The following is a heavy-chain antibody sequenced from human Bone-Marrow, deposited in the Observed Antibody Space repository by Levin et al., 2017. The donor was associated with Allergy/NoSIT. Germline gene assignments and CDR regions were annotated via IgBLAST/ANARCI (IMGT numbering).Heavy chain of an antibody. J-gene: IGHJ3*01. CDR2: IHSDGSTT. D-gene: IGHD3-10*01. Sequence: GESLKISCAASGFTFSNYWIHWIRQPPGKGLVWVARIHSDGSTTTYADSVKGRFTISRDNAKNTLYLQLNSLRAEDTAVYYCARVRWLQGVILPGPFDSWGQGALVTVSS. CDR1: GFTFSNYW. V-gene: IGHV3-74*01. CDR3: ARVRWLQGVILPGPFDS.